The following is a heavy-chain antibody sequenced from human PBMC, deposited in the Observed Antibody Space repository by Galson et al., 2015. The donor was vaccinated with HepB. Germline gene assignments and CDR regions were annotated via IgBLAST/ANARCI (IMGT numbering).Heavy chain of an antibody. D-gene: IGHD2-21*02. V-gene: IGHV3-30-3*01. CDR3: ARDPAYCGGDCYPYYFDY. CDR1: GFTFSSYA. CDR2: ISYDGSNK. J-gene: IGHJ4*02. Sequence: SLRLSCAASGFTFSSYAMHWVRQAPGKELEWVAVISYDGSNKYYADSVKGRFTISRDNSKNTLYLQMNSLRAEDTAVYYCARDPAYCGGDCYPYYFDYWGQGTLVTVSS.